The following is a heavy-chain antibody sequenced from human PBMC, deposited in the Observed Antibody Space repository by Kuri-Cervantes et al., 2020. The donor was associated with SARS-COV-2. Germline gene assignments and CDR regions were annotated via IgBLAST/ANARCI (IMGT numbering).Heavy chain of an antibody. CDR1: GFTCSSYS. CDR3: ARETRDSSGYYRLSLDY. V-gene: IGHV3-48*01. D-gene: IGHD3-22*01. Sequence: GGSLRLSCAASGFTCSSYSMNWVRQAPGKGLEWVSYISSSSSTIYYADSVKGRFTISRDNAKNSLYRQMNSLRAEDTAVYYCARETRDSSGYYRLSLDYWGQGTLVTVSS. J-gene: IGHJ4*02. CDR2: ISSSSSTI.